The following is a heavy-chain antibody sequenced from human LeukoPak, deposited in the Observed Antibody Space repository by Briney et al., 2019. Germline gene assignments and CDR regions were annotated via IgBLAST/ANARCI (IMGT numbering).Heavy chain of an antibody. Sequence: SGTLSLTCAVSGGSISSSNWWSWVRQPPGKGLEWIGEIYYSGSTNYNPSLKSRVTISVDKSKNQFSLKLSSVTAADTAVYYCARDQYCSSTSCYAEGRGNWFDPWGQGTLVTVSS. CDR3: ARDQYCSSTSCYAEGRGNWFDP. V-gene: IGHV4-4*02. CDR1: GGSISSSNW. CDR2: IYYSGST. D-gene: IGHD2-2*01. J-gene: IGHJ5*02.